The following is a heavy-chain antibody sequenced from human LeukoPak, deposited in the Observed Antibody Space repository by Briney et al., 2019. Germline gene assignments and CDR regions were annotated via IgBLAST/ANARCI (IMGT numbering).Heavy chain of an antibody. D-gene: IGHD3-22*01. Sequence: ASVKVSCKASGYTFTGYYMHWVRQAPGQGLEWMGWINPNSGGTNYAQKFQGRVTMTRDTSISTAYMELSRLRSDDTPVYYCAREYYYDSSGCHADDAFDIWGQGTMVTVSS. V-gene: IGHV1-2*02. CDR3: AREYYYDSSGCHADDAFDI. CDR1: GYTFTGYY. J-gene: IGHJ3*02. CDR2: INPNSGGT.